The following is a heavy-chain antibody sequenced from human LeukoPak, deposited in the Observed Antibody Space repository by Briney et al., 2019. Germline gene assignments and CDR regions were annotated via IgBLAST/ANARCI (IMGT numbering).Heavy chain of an antibody. V-gene: IGHV4-34*01. J-gene: IGHJ4*02. D-gene: IGHD3-22*01. CDR2: INHSGST. CDR1: GGSFSGYY. CDR3: ARRQDPYYYDSSGYYFFDY. Sequence: PSETLSLTCAVYGGSFSGYYWSWIRQPPGKGLEWIGEINHSGSTNYNPSLKSRVTISVDTSKNQFSLKLSSVTAADTAVYYCARRQDPYYYDSSGYYFFDYWGQGTLVTVSS.